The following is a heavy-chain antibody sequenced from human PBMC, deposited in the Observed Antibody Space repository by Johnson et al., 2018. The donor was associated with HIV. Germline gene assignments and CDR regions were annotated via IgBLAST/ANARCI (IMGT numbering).Heavy chain of an antibody. V-gene: IGHV3-74*01. CDR2: IKSDGSYT. CDR3: ARGERFGGTQEAFDI. D-gene: IGHD1-26*01. J-gene: IGHJ3*02. Sequence: VQLVESGGDLVQPGGSLRLSCAASGFTFSSYWMHWVRQDPGKGLVWVSRIKSDGSYTSYADSVKGRFTISRDNSKNTLYLQMNSLRAEDTAVYYCARGERFGGTQEAFDIWGQGTMVTVSS. CDR1: GFTFSSYW.